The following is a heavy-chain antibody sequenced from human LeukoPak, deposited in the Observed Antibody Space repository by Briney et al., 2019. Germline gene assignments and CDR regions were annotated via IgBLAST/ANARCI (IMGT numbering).Heavy chain of an antibody. CDR1: GDNVSNNSVA. CDR2: TYYRSKWYN. J-gene: IGHJ1*01. CDR3: VRAAAGGWFFQH. V-gene: IGHV6-1*01. D-gene: IGHD6-13*01. Sequence: SQTLSLTCAISGDNVSNNSVAWNWLRPSPARGLEWLGRTYYRSKWYNDYALAVKSRITINPDTSKDQFSLHLNSVAPDDTAVYYCVRAAAGGWFFQHWGQGTLVTVSS.